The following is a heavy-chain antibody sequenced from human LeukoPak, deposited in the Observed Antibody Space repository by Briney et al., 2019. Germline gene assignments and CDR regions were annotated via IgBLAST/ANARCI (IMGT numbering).Heavy chain of an antibody. J-gene: IGHJ4*02. CDR3: ATGLIDSSGPIRGY. D-gene: IGHD3-22*01. Sequence: ASVKVSCKVSGYTLTALSMHWVRQAPGKGLEWMGGFDPEDSETIYAQKFQGRVTMTEDTSTDTAYMELSSLRSEDTAVYYCATGLIDSSGPIRGYWGQGTLVTVSS. V-gene: IGHV1-24*01. CDR2: FDPEDSET. CDR1: GYTLTALS.